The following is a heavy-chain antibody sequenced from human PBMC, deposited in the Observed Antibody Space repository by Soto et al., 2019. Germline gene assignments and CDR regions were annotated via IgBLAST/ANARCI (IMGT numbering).Heavy chain of an antibody. V-gene: IGHV4-34*01. J-gene: IGHJ5*02. CDR1: GGSFSGNY. CDR2: INHSGST. CDR3: ARRRHYYGSGTFNWFDP. D-gene: IGHD3-10*01. Sequence: SETLSLTCAVYGGSFSGNYWSWIRQPPGKGLEWIGEINHSGSTNYNPSLKSRVTISVDTSKNQFSLKLSSVTAADTAVYYCARRRHYYGSGTFNWFDPWGQGTLVTVSS.